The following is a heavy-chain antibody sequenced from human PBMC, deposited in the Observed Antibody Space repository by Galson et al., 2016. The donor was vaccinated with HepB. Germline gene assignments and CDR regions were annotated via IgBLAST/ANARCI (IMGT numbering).Heavy chain of an antibody. Sequence: SETLSLTCTVSGGSIRSYYWSWIRQPPGKGLEWIGYIYYSGSTNYNPSLKSRVTISIDTSKNQFSLKLSSVTAADTAVYSCARGGWLRMNCYFDYWGQGTLVTVSS. J-gene: IGHJ4*02. CDR3: ARGGWLRMNCYFDY. V-gene: IGHV4-59*01. D-gene: IGHD5-12*01. CDR1: GGSIRSYY. CDR2: IYYSGST.